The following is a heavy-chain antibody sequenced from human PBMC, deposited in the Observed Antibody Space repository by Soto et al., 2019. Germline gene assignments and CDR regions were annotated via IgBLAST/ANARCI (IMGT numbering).Heavy chain of an antibody. V-gene: IGHV1-18*04. Sequence: QVQLVQSGAEVKKPGASVKVSCKASGYTFTSYGISWVRQAPGQGLEWMGWISAYNGNTNYAQKLQGRVTMTTDTSTSTAYMELRSLRSDDTVVYYCARDRGYYDFWSCYWTFFGMDVWGQGTTVTVSS. CDR1: GYTFTSYG. J-gene: IGHJ6*02. CDR2: ISAYNGNT. D-gene: IGHD3-3*01. CDR3: ARDRGYYDFWSCYWTFFGMDV.